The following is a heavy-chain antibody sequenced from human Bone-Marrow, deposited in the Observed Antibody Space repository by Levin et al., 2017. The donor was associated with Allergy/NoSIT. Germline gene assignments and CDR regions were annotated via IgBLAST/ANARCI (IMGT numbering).Heavy chain of an antibody. Sequence: PGGSLRLSCVGSGFTFSSFEMNWVRQAPGKGLEWISYISGTGSSIHYADSVKGRFIISRDNAKNSVFLQMKSLRAEETGVYYCARLYGFAGVHYWGQGTLVTASS. CDR1: GFTFSSFE. D-gene: IGHD2-2*03. CDR3: ARLYGFAGVHY. J-gene: IGHJ1*01. CDR2: ISGTGSSI. V-gene: IGHV3-48*03.